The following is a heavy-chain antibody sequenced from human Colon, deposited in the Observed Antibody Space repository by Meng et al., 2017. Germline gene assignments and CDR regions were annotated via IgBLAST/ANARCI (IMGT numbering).Heavy chain of an antibody. CDR2: ILYDGSNK. V-gene: IGHV3-30*01. D-gene: IGHD3-3*01. CDR3: ARERITIFGLGGTAFDI. CDR1: GFTFSSYA. Sequence: GESLKISCAASGFTFSSYAMHWVRQAPGKGLEWVAVILYDGSNKYYADSVKGRFTISRDNSKNTLYLQMNSLRAEDTAVYYCARERITIFGLGGTAFDIWGQGTMVTVSS. J-gene: IGHJ3*02.